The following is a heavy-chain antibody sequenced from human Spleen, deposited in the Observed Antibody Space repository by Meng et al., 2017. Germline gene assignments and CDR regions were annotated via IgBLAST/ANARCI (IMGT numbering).Heavy chain of an antibody. J-gene: IGHJ4*02. V-gene: IGHV3-9*01. Sequence: SLKISCAASGFTFDDYAMHWVRQAPGKGLEWVSGISWNSGSIGYADSVKGRFTISRDNAKNSLYLQMNSLRAEDTALYYCAKDKGSGSYQGKYYFDYWGKG. D-gene: IGHD1-26*01. CDR1: GFTFDDYA. CDR2: ISWNSGSI. CDR3: AKDKGSGSYQGKYYFDY.